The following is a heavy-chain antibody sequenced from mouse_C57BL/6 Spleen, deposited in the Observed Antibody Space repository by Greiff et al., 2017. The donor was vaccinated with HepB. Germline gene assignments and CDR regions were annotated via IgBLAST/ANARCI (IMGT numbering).Heavy chain of an antibody. D-gene: IGHD1-1*01. CDR3: ALHYYGSSQYYFDY. V-gene: IGHV1-80*01. CDR2: IYPGDGDT. Sequence: VKLQQSGAELVKPGASVKISCKASGYAFSSYWMNWVKQRPGKGLEWIGQIYPGDGDTNYNGKFKGKATLTADKSSSTAYMQLSSLTSEDSAVYFCALHYYGSSQYYFDYWGQGTTLTVSS. CDR1: GYAFSSYW. J-gene: IGHJ2*01.